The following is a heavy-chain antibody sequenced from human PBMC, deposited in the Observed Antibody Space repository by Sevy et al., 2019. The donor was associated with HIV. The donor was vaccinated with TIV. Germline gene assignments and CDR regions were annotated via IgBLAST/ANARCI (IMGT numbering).Heavy chain of an antibody. D-gene: IGHD4-17*01. V-gene: IGHV3-33*01. CDR3: ARDLEFYDHGDYGPAFMPDF. J-gene: IGHJ4*01. CDR1: GFTFSSFG. Sequence: GGSLRLSCAASGFTFSSFGMHWVRQAPGKGLGWLAVIWFHGSNTYYADSVRGRFTISRDIAKNTLHLQMNSLRAEDTAVYYCARDLEFYDHGDYGPAFMPDFWGHRTLVTVSS. CDR2: IWFHGSNT.